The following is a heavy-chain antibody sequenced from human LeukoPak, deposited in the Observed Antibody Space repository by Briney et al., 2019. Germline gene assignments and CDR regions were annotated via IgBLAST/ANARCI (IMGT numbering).Heavy chain of an antibody. V-gene: IGHV3-23*01. CDR2: VRDTGSST. D-gene: IGHD2-15*01. J-gene: IGHJ4*02. CDR1: GFTFNRYA. CDR3: AREALSAAYFDY. Sequence: GGSLRLSCAVSGFTFNRYAMSWVRQAPGKGLEWVSTVRDTGSSTYYADSVKGRFTISRDNSKNTLYLQMNSLTADDSTLYHCAREALSAAYFDYWGQGTLVTVSS.